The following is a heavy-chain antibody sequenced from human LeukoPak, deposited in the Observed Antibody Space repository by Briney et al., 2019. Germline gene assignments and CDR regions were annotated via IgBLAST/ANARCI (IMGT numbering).Heavy chain of an antibody. V-gene: IGHV3-21*01. CDR2: ISTSSSYI. Sequence: PGGSLRLSCAASGFTFSRNSMNWVRQAPGKGLEWVSSISTSSSYIYYADSVKGRFTISRDNAKNSLYLQMNSLRAEDMAVYYCAKDLSYYDSSGYSGQYYFDYWGQGTLVTVSS. CDR3: AKDLSYYDSSGYSGQYYFDY. CDR1: GFTFSRNS. D-gene: IGHD3-22*01. J-gene: IGHJ4*02.